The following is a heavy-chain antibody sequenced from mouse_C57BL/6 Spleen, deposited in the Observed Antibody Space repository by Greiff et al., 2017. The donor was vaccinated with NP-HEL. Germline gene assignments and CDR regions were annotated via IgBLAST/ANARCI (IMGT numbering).Heavy chain of an antibody. CDR3: ARALYYYGSSLFDY. Sequence: VQLQQSGPELVKPGASVKISCKASGYSFTGYYMNWVKQSPEKSLEWIGEINPSTGGTTYNQKFKAKATLTVDKSSSTAYMQLKSLTSEDSAVYYCARALYYYGSSLFDYWGQGTTLTVSS. CDR1: GYSFTGYY. D-gene: IGHD1-1*01. V-gene: IGHV1-42*01. J-gene: IGHJ2*01. CDR2: INPSTGGT.